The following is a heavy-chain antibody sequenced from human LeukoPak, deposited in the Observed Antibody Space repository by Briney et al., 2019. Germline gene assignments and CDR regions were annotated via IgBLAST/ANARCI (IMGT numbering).Heavy chain of an antibody. CDR1: GLIFSSYA. CDR2: ISGSGGST. J-gene: IGHJ4*02. V-gene: IGHV3-23*01. Sequence: GGSLRLSCAASGLIFSSYAMSWVRQAPGKGLEWVSAISGSGGSTYYADSVKGRFTISRDNSKNTLYLQINSLRAEDTAVYYCAKRYEYSSNWSFDYWGQGTVVTVSS. CDR3: AKRYEYSSNWSFDY. D-gene: IGHD6-13*01.